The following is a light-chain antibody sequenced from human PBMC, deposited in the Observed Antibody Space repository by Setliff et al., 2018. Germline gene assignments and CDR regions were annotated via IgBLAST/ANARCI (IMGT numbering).Light chain of an antibody. CDR2: DVS. J-gene: IGLJ1*01. V-gene: IGLV2-14*03. CDR1: SSDVGGYNY. CDR3: SSYTSSSSYV. Sequence: QSALTQPASVSGSPGQSITISCTGTSSDVGGYNYVSWYQQHPGKAPKLMIYDVSNWPSGVSNRFSGSKSGNTASLTISGLQAEDEADYYCSSYTSSSSYVVGTGTKGTVL.